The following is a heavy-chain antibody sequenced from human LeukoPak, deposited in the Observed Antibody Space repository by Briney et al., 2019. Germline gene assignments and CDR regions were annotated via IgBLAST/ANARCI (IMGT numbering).Heavy chain of an antibody. Sequence: GGSLRLSCAASGFTFSSYSMNWVRQAPGKGLEWVSYISSSSSTIYYADSVKGRFIISRDNAKNTLYLQMNSLRAEDTAVYYCSRAGSYRFDYWGQGTLVTVSS. J-gene: IGHJ4*02. V-gene: IGHV3-48*04. CDR3: SRAGSYRFDY. CDR1: GFTFSSYS. CDR2: ISSSSSTI. D-gene: IGHD3-16*02.